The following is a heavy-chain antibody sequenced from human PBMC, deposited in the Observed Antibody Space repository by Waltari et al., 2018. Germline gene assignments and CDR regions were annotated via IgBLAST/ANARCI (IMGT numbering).Heavy chain of an antibody. V-gene: IGHV3-11*04. D-gene: IGHD3-16*01. J-gene: IGHJ4*02. CDR2: SSGTGDTSI. Sequence: QVRLVESGGDLVKPGGSLRLSCVAYGLTSSDYSLYYMSWVRLAPGKGLEWISYSSGTGDTSIHYADSVEGRFIISRDDATKSLHLQMNSLRVDDTAVYYCAKGVKMDHWGQGTRVTVSS. CDR3: AKGVKMDH. CDR1: GLTSSDYSLYY.